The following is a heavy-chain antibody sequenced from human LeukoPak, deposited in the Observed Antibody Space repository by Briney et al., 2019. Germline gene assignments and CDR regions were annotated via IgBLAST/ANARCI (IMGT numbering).Heavy chain of an antibody. V-gene: IGHV4-34*01. CDR2: INHSGST. CDR1: GGSFSGYY. D-gene: IGHD4-4*01. Sequence: SETLSLTCAVYGGSFSGYYWSWIRRPPGKGLEWIGEINHSGSTNYNPSLKSRVTISVDTSKNQFSLKLSSVIAADTAVYYCARGTYYSNYLNWFDPWGQGTLVTVSS. CDR3: ARGTYYSNYLNWFDP. J-gene: IGHJ5*02.